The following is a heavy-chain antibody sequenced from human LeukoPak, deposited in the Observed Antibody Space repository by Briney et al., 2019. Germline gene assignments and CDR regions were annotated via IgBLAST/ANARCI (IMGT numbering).Heavy chain of an antibody. CDR1: GYTFTGYY. CDR3: ARDRGNSNYYYGMDV. D-gene: IGHD4-23*01. CDR2: INPNSGGT. V-gene: IGHV1-2*02. J-gene: IGHJ6*02. Sequence: EASVKVSCKASGYTFTGYYMHWVRQAPGQGLEWMGWINPNSGGTNYAQKFQGRVTMTRDTSISTAYMELSRLRSDDTAVYYCARDRGNSNYYYGMDVWGQGTTVTVSS.